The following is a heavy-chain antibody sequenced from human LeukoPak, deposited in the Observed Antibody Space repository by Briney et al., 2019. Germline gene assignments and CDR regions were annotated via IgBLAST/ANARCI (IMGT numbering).Heavy chain of an antibody. D-gene: IGHD2-2*01. J-gene: IGHJ3*02. Sequence: GGSLRLSCAASGFTFSSYWMSWVRQAPGKGLEWVANIKQDGSERYYVDSLKGRFTISRDNAKNSLYLQMNSLGAEDTAVYYCARRQCSSISCYYAFDIWGQGTMVTVSS. CDR2: IKQDGSER. CDR3: ARRQCSSISCYYAFDI. V-gene: IGHV3-7*01. CDR1: GFTFSSYW.